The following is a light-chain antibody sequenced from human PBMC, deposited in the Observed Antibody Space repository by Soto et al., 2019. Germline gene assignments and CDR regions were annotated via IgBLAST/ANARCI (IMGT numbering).Light chain of an antibody. CDR3: SSYTSSSTLV. Sequence: QSVLTQPASVSRSPGQSITISCTGTSSDVGGYNYVSWYQQHPGKAPKVMIYDVSNRPSGVSNRFSGSKSGNTASLTISGLQAEDEADYYCSSYTSSSTLVFGGGTKLTVL. CDR1: SSDVGGYNY. CDR2: DVS. J-gene: IGLJ2*01. V-gene: IGLV2-14*01.